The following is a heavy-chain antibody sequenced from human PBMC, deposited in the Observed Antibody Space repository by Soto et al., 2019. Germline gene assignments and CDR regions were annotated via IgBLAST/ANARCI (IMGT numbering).Heavy chain of an antibody. V-gene: IGHV3-53*01. Sequence: LRLSCAASGFTVSSNYMSWVRQAPGKGLEWVSVIYSGGSTYYADSVKGRFTISRDNSKNTLYLQMNSLRAEDTAVHYCAVVAATDLGGGYYGMDVWGQGTTVTVSS. CDR2: IYSGGST. D-gene: IGHD2-15*01. J-gene: IGHJ6*02. CDR1: GFTVSSNY. CDR3: AVVAATDLGGGYYGMDV.